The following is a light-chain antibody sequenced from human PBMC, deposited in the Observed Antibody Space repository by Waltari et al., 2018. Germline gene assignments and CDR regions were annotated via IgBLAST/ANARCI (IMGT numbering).Light chain of an antibody. Sequence: DIEMTQSPSSLSASVGDRVTITCRASENIYSYVNWYQKRPGQAPKLLIYKASTRQSGVPLRFSGSGSGTEFSFTISRLQSEDVATYYCQHAYGAPRTFGPGTNV. CDR2: KAS. CDR3: QHAYGAPRT. CDR1: ENIYSY. J-gene: IGKJ1*01. V-gene: IGKV1-39*01.